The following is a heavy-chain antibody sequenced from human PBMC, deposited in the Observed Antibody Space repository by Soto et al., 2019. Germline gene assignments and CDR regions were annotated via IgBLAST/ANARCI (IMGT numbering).Heavy chain of an antibody. CDR2: IYYSGSS. CDR1: GGSISSYS. CDR3: ARVSYDFWSGYSHGSEYYYYYYLDV. Sequence: SAETLSLTCTASGGSISSYSRSWIRQPPGKGLEWIGYIYYSGSSNYNPSLKNRVTIFVNTTTNQSSLKLSSVTAADTAVYYCARVSYDFWSGYSHGSEYYYYYYLDVWGKGTTVTVSS. D-gene: IGHD3-3*01. V-gene: IGHV4-59*01. J-gene: IGHJ6*03.